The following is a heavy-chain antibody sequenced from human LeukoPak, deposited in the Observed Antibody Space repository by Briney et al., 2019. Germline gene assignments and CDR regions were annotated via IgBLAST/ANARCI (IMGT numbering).Heavy chain of an antibody. CDR1: GYSLQDYW. J-gene: IGHJ6*02. V-gene: IGHV5-51*01. CDR2: IFSHDSDT. CDR3: AKFGIRGCSSSTRCYTSFFYYGMDV. D-gene: IGHD2-2*02. Sequence: GESLKISCKGSGYSLQDYWIGWVRQMPGKGPELMGRIFSHDSDTKYSPSFEGQVTISVDKSISTAYVQWGSLRVSDTAIYYCAKFGIRGCSSSTRCYTSFFYYGMDVWGQGTTVTVSS.